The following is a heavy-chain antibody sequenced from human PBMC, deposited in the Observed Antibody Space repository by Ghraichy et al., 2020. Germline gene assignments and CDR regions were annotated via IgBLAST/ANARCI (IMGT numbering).Heavy chain of an antibody. CDR2: IYYSGST. Sequence: SETLSLTCSVSGGSISSYYWSWIRKPPGKGLEWIGYIYYSGSTNYNPSLKSRVTISVDTSKNQFSLKLSSVTAADTAVYYCARGGGQWLAYFDYWGQGTLVTVSS. J-gene: IGHJ4*02. D-gene: IGHD6-19*01. CDR1: GGSISSYY. V-gene: IGHV4-59*01. CDR3: ARGGGQWLAYFDY.